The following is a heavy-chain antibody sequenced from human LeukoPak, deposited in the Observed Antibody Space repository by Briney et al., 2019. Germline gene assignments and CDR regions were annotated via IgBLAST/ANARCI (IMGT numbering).Heavy chain of an antibody. D-gene: IGHD3-10*01. V-gene: IGHV3-23*01. Sequence: GGSLRLSCAASGFTFSTDVMSWVRQAPGKGLECVSAISGSGGNKYYADSVKGRITISRDNSKNMLYLQMNSLRAEDTAVYYCAKVSGRIQIWPQPFGDGMDVWGQGTTVTVSS. CDR2: ISGSGGNK. CDR1: GFTFSTDV. CDR3: AKVSGRIQIWPQPFGDGMDV. J-gene: IGHJ6*02.